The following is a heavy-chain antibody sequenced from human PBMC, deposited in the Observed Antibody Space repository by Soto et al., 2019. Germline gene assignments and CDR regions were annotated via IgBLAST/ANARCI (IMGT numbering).Heavy chain of an antibody. CDR2: IKSKTDGGTT. V-gene: IGHV3-15*01. D-gene: IGHD3-16*02. J-gene: IGHJ6*02. CDR3: TTFVIRYGMDV. Sequence: EVQLVESGGGLVKPGGSLRLSCAASGFTFSNAWMSWVRQAPGKGLEWVGRIKSKTDGGTTDYAAPVKGRFTISRDDSTNTLYLQMNSLKTEDTAVYYCTTFVIRYGMDVWGQGTTVTVSS. CDR1: GFTFSNAW.